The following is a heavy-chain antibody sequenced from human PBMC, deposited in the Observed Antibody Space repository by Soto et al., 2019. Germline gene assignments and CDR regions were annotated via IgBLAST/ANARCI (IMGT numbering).Heavy chain of an antibody. D-gene: IGHD6-19*01. CDR1: GYTFTSYY. V-gene: IGHV1-46*03. Sequence: GASVKVCCKASGYTFTSYYMQWVRQAPGQGLEWMGIINPSGGSTSYAQKFQGRVTMTRDTSTSTVYMELSSLRSEDTAVYYCASGKSLGSGPYYFDYWGQGTLVTVSS. CDR3: ASGKSLGSGPYYFDY. CDR2: INPSGGST. J-gene: IGHJ4*01.